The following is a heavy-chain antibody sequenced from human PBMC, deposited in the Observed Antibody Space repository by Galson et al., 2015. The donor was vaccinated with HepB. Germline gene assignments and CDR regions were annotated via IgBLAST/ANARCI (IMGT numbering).Heavy chain of an antibody. Sequence: SLRLACAASGFTFSSYWMSWVRQAPGKGLEWVANIKQDGSEKYYVDSVKGRFTISRDNAKKSLYLQMNSLRAEDTAVYYCARDRYYRPSINPPNYWGQGTLVTVSS. J-gene: IGHJ4*02. CDR3: ARDRYYRPSINPPNY. CDR1: GFTFSSYW. D-gene: IGHD2-21*01. CDR2: IKQDGSEK. V-gene: IGHV3-7*03.